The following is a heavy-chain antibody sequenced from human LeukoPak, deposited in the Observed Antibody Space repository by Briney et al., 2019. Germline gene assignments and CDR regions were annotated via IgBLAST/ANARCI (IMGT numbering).Heavy chain of an antibody. J-gene: IGHJ4*02. CDR1: GFTFSSYW. CDR3: AGGEYDFWSGYYLGGLY. Sequence: GGSLRLSCAASGFTFSSYWMHWVRQAPGKGLVWVSRINSDGSSTSNADSVKGRFTISRDNAKNTLYLQMNNLRAEDTAVYYCAGGEYDFWSGYYLGGLYWGQGTLVTVSS. D-gene: IGHD3-3*01. V-gene: IGHV3-74*01. CDR2: INSDGSST.